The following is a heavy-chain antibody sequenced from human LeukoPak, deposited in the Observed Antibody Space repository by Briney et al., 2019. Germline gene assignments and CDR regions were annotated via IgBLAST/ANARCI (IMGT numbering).Heavy chain of an antibody. CDR3: ARDYGTPGWYYYYYMDV. V-gene: IGHV3-7*01. CDR1: GFTFSSYW. D-gene: IGHD2-15*01. CDR2: IKQDGSEK. J-gene: IGHJ6*03. Sequence: GGSLRLSCAASGFTFSSYWMSWVRQAPGKGLEWVANIKQDGSEKYYVDSVKGRFTISRDNAKNSLYLQMNSLRAEDTAVYYCARDYGTPGWYYYYYMDVWGKGTTVTISS.